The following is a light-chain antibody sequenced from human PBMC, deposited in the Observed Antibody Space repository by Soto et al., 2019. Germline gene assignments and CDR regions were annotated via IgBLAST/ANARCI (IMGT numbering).Light chain of an antibody. Sequence: QSVLTQPPSASGTPGQRVTISCSGSSSNIGANPISWYQQLPGTAPKLLIYNNDQRPSGVPDRFSASRSGTSASLAISGLRSEDEADYYCEGWVDSLYGALFGGGTKLTVL. V-gene: IGLV1-44*01. CDR3: EGWVDSLYGAL. CDR1: SSNIGANP. CDR2: NND. J-gene: IGLJ2*01.